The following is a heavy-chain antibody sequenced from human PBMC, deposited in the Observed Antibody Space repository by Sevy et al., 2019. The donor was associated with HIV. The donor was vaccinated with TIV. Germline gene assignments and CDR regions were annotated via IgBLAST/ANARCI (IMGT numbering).Heavy chain of an antibody. D-gene: IGHD3-3*01. J-gene: IGHJ3*02. V-gene: IGHV3-7*03. CDR2: IKQDGSEK. CDR1: GFTFSSYW. Sequence: GGCLRLSCAASGFTFSSYWMSWVRQAPGKGLEWVANIKQDGSEKYYVDSVKGRFTISRDNAKNSLYLQMNSLRAEDTAVYYCASLITGTDYDFWSGNAFDIWGQGTMVTVSS. CDR3: ASLITGTDYDFWSGNAFDI.